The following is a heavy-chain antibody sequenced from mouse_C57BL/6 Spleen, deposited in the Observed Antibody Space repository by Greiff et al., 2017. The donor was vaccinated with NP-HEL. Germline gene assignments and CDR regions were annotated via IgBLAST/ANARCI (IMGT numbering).Heavy chain of an antibody. D-gene: IGHD4-1*01. CDR2: IDPEDGET. V-gene: IGHV14-2*01. CDR1: GFNIKDYY. Sequence: VQLKESGAELVKPGASVKLSCTASGFNIKDYYMHWVKQRTEQGLEWIGRIDPEDGETKYAPKLQGRATITADKASNTAYLQLSSLTSEDAAVYYCAREGLGVDYWGQGTSVTVSS. J-gene: IGHJ4*01. CDR3: AREGLGVDY.